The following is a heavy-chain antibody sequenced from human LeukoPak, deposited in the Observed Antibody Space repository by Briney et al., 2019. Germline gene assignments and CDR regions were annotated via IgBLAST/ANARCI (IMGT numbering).Heavy chain of an antibody. CDR3: ARGPYYYDSSGYYNY. V-gene: IGHV3-7*01. J-gene: IGHJ4*02. CDR2: IKQDGSEK. CDR1: GFTFSSYW. Sequence: GGSLRLSCAASGFTFSSYWMSWVRQAPGKGLEWVVNIKQDGSEKYYVDSVKGRFTISRDNAKNSLYLQMNSLRAEDTAVYYCARGPYYYDSSGYYNYWGQGTLVTVSS. D-gene: IGHD3-22*01.